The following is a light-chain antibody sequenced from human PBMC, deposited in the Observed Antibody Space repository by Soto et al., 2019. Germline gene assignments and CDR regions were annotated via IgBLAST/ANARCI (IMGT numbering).Light chain of an antibody. CDR2: GAY. J-gene: IGKJ5*01. CDR1: QSVGNN. Sequence: EIVMTQSPATLSVSPGERTTLSCRASQSVGNNLAWYQQKPGQAPRLLIYGAYTRATGIPARFSGSGSGTDFTLTITTLQPEDVGIYYCQQCHATPLTFGQGTRLEIK. CDR3: QQCHATPLT. V-gene: IGKV3-15*01.